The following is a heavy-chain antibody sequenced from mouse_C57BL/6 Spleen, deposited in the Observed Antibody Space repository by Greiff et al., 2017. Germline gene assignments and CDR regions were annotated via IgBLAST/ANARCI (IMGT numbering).Heavy chain of an antibody. CDR1: GYTFTSYW. CDR2: IDPSDSYT. Sequence: QVQLQQSGAELVKPGASVKLSCKASGYTFTSYWMQWVKQRPGQGLEWIGEIDPSDSYTNYNQKFKGKATLTVDTSSSTAYMQLSSLTSEDSAFYTCAGGDYFEDWGKATTPPVP. CDR3: AGGDYFED. J-gene: IGHJ2*01. V-gene: IGHV1-50*01.